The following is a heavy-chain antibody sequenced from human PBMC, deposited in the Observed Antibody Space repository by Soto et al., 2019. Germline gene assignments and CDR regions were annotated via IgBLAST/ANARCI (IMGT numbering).Heavy chain of an antibody. D-gene: IGHD3-22*01. CDR1: VGSISSGDYY. V-gene: IGHV4-30-4*01. CDR3: ARDTQYYYDSSGYYYYYGMDV. CDR2: IYYSGST. J-gene: IGHJ6*02. Sequence: SETLALTCAVSVGSISSGDYYWSWIRQPPGKGLEWIGYIYYSGSTYYNPSLKGRVTISVDTSKNQFSLKLSSVTAADTAVYYCARDTQYYYDSSGYYYYYGMDVWGQGTTATVS.